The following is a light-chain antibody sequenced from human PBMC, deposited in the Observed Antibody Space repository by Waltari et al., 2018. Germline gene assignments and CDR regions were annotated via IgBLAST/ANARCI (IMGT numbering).Light chain of an antibody. CDR2: DAS. CDR1: QSVSTK. V-gene: IGKV3D-15*01. Sequence: EIVLTQSPATLSVSQGEGVTLTCRASQSVSTKLAGYQLKPGQAPRLLIYDASSRATGIPARFSGSGSGTEFTLTISSLQSEDFALYYCQQYHNWPPWTFGQGTKVEIK. J-gene: IGKJ1*01. CDR3: QQYHNWPPWT.